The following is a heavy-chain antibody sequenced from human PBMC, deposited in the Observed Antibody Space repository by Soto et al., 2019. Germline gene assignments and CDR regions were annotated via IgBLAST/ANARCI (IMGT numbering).Heavy chain of an antibody. V-gene: IGHV1-2*02. CDR3: GRGRSGQIVVFY. CDR1: GYTFTGHY. J-gene: IGHJ4*02. Sequence: ASVKVSCKASGYTFTGHYIHCVRQAPEQVPEWMGEIGPYSDAPCYAQKFQGRVTITRGMSITTVYMELNNLRPDDTAVYYCGRGRSGQIVVFYWGQGTPVTVSS. CDR2: IGPYSDAP. D-gene: IGHD6-19*01.